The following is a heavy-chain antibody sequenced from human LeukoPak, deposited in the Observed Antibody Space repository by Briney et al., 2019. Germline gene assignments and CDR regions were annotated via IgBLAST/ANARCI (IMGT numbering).Heavy chain of an antibody. J-gene: IGHJ5*02. CDR1: GITFSSFG. CDR3: ARDGTVTAGPFDP. D-gene: IGHD4-11*01. CDR2: IWYDGSNK. Sequence: PGGSLRLSCAAPGITFSSFGMHWLRQAPGKGLEWVAFIWYDGSNKYYADSVKGRFTISRDNSKNTLYPQMNSLRAEDTAVYYCARDGTVTAGPFDPWGRGTLVTVSS. V-gene: IGHV3-33*01.